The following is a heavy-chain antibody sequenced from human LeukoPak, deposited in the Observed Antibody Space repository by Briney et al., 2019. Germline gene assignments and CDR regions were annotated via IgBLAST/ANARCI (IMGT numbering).Heavy chain of an antibody. Sequence: PGGSLRLSCAASGFTFSTYSMNWVRQAPGKGLEWVSYISSSSSTIYYADSVKGRFTISRDNAKNSLYLQMNSLRAEDTAVYYCAARDSSGYYYYYYGMDVWGQGTTVTVSS. D-gene: IGHD3-22*01. V-gene: IGHV3-48*01. J-gene: IGHJ6*02. CDR3: AARDSSGYYYYYYGMDV. CDR2: ISSSSSTI. CDR1: GFTFSTYS.